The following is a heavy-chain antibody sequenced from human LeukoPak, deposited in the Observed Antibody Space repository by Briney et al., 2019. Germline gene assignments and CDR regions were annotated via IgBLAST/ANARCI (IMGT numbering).Heavy chain of an antibody. Sequence: GGSLRLSCAACGFILTSYTMNWLRQAPGKGLEWVSSISSQGSYIYYEDSLKGRFTVSRDNAQNLLYLQMDSLTAQDTAVYYCARGGSWSFHVWGKGTTVIVSS. V-gene: IGHV3-21*06. CDR1: GFILTSYT. J-gene: IGHJ6*04. CDR2: ISSQGSYI. CDR3: ARGGSWSFHV. D-gene: IGHD3-10*01.